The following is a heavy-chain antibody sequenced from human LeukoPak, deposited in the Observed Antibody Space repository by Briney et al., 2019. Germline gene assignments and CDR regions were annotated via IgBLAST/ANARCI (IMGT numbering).Heavy chain of an antibody. CDR1: GFTFSSDA. D-gene: IGHD6-13*01. Sequence: PGRSLRLSCAASGFTFSSDAMHWVRQAPGKGLEWVAVISYDGSNKFYADSVKGRFTISRDSSKNTLYLQMNSLRTEDTAVYYCARARIAAAGFDPWGQGTLVTVSS. V-gene: IGHV3-30-3*01. CDR3: ARARIAAAGFDP. CDR2: ISYDGSNK. J-gene: IGHJ5*02.